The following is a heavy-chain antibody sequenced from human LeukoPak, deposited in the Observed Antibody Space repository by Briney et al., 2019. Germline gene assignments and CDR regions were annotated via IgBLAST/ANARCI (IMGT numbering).Heavy chain of an antibody. CDR3: VKVKSISIFGVAPRYFDL. CDR1: GLTFDDYA. V-gene: IGHV3-9*01. J-gene: IGHJ2*01. CDR2: INWNSDKI. Sequence: GGSLRLSCAASGLTFDDYAMHWVRQAPGKGLEWVSGINWNSDKIVFADSVKGRFNISRDNAKKSLYLQMNSLTVDDTAFYYCVKVKSISIFGVAPRYFDLWGRGTLVTVSS. D-gene: IGHD3-3*01.